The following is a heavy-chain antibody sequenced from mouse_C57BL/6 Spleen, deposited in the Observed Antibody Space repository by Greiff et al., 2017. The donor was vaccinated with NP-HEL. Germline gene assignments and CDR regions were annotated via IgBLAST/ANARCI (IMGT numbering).Heavy chain of an antibody. V-gene: IGHV5-16*01. CDR3: ARESPLWDFDV. CDR2: INNDGSST. CDR1: GFTFSDYY. Sequence: EVKLVESEGGLVQPGRSMKLSCAASGFTFSDYYMSWVRQAPEKGLEWVANINNDGSSTYYPDSLKSRFIISRDNAKNILYLQRSSLKSEDTATYYCARESPLWDFDVWGTATTVTVSS. J-gene: IGHJ1*03.